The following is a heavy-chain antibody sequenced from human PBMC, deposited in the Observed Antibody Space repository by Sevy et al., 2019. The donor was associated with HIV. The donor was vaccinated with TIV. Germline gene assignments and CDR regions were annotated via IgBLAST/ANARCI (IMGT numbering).Heavy chain of an antibody. Sequence: GESLKISCKGSGYSFNNYWITWVRQMPGKGLEWMGKIDPSDSYINYNPSFQGHVTISVDKSISTAYLPWSSLKASDLDIYYCARQEEHGYEPEDPNHYYYYYMDVWGRGTTVTVSS. D-gene: IGHD3-22*01. V-gene: IGHV5-10-1*01. CDR1: GYSFNNYW. J-gene: IGHJ6*03. CDR3: ARQEEHGYEPEDPNHYYYYYMDV. CDR2: IDPSDSYI.